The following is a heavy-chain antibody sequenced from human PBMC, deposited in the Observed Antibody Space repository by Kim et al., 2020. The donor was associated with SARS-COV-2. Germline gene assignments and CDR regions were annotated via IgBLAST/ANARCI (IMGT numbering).Heavy chain of an antibody. CDR2: ITGAGRTT. J-gene: IGHJ5*01. D-gene: IGHD5-12*01. CDR3: AKGDLDSGWQT. CDR1: GFTFRTYA. V-gene: IGHV3-23*01. Sequence: GGSLRLSCAASGFTFRTYAMSWVRQAPGKGLEWVSAITGAGRTTYSADSVRGRFTISRDNSKNTLYLQMNSLRPEDTALYYCAKGDLDSGWQTWGQGTLVTVSS.